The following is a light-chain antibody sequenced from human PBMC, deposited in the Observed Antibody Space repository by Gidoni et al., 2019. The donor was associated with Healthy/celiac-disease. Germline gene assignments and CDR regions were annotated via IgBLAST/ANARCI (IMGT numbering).Light chain of an antibody. CDR3: QQRSNWPRT. Sequence: EIVLTQSPATLSLSPGERATLSCRASQSVSSYLAWYQQKPGQAPRLLIYDASNRATGIPARFSGSGSETDFTLTISSLEPEDFAVYYCQQRSNWPRTFXXXTKVEIK. CDR1: QSVSSY. V-gene: IGKV3-11*01. J-gene: IGKJ1*01. CDR2: DAS.